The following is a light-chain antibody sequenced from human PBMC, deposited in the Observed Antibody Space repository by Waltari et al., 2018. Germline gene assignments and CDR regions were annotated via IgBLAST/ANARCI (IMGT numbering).Light chain of an antibody. V-gene: IGKV1-39*01. Sequence: DIQMTQSPSSLSASVGDRVTIPCRASQSISSYLNWFHQKPGKAPNLLIYTTSSLQSGVPSRFSGSGSGTDFTLTISSLQPEDFATFYCQQTYSTPYTFGQGTKLEIK. CDR2: TTS. CDR3: QQTYSTPYT. J-gene: IGKJ2*01. CDR1: QSISSY.